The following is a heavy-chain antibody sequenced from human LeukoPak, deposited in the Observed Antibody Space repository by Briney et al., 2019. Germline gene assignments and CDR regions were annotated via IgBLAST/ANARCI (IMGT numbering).Heavy chain of an antibody. V-gene: IGHV3-33*01. J-gene: IGHJ6*02. D-gene: IGHD3-3*01. CDR2: IWYDGSNK. CDR3: ARDITYYDFWSGYSPGYYYYGMDV. CDR1: GFTFSSCG. Sequence: QAGGSLRLSCAASGFTFSSCGMHWVRQAPGKGLEWVAVIWYDGSNKYYADSVKGRFTISRDNSKNTLYLQMNSLRAEDTAVYYCARDITYYDFWSGYSPGYYYYGMDVWGQGTTVTVSS.